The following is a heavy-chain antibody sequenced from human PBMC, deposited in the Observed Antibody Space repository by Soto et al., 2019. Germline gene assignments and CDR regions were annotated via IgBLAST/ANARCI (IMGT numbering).Heavy chain of an antibody. Sequence: GGSLRLSCAASGFIFSSYGMHWVRQAPGKGLEWVALISYDGNNKYDADSVKGRFTISRDNSKNTLYLQMNSLRGEDTAVYYCAKAPGYSTNWYSSRWWFDSWGQGTPVTVSS. D-gene: IGHD6-13*01. CDR2: ISYDGNNK. CDR3: AKAPGYSTNWYSSRWWFDS. CDR1: GFIFSSYG. V-gene: IGHV3-30*18. J-gene: IGHJ5*01.